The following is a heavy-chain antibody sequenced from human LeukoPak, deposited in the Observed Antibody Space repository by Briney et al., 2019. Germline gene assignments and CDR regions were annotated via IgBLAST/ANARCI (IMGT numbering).Heavy chain of an antibody. J-gene: IGHJ4*02. CDR3: ARDLEAFDY. Sequence: GGSLRLSCAASGFTFSSYSMNWVRQAPGKGLEWVSSISSSSSYTYYADSVKGRFTISRDNAKNSLYLQMNSLRAEDTAVYYCARDLEAFDYWGQGTLVTVSS. V-gene: IGHV3-21*01. CDR2: ISSSSSYT. CDR1: GFTFSSYS.